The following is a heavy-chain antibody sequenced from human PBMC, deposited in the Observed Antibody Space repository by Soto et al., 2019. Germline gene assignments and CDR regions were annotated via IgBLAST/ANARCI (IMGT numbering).Heavy chain of an antibody. CDR3: ARGWGMDV. CDR2: INHSGST. J-gene: IGHJ6*02. CDR1: GGAFSGDY. V-gene: IGHV4-34*01. Sequence: SETLSLTCAVYGGAFSGDYWSWIRQPPGKGLEWIGEINHSGSTNYNPSLKSRVTISVDTSKNQFSLKLSSVTAADTAVYYCARGWGMDVWGQGTTVTV.